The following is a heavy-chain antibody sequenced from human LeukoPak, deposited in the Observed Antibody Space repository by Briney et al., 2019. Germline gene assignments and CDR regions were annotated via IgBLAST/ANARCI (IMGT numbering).Heavy chain of an antibody. CDR3: ASSRGYSYGLPRY. J-gene: IGHJ4*02. CDR2: INHSGST. V-gene: IGHV4-34*01. D-gene: IGHD5-18*01. Sequence: SETLSLTCAVYGGSFSGYYWSWIRQPPGKGLEWIGEINHSGSTNYNPSLKGRVTILVDTSKNQFSLKLSSVTAADTAVYYCASSRGYSYGLPRYWGQGTLVTVSS. CDR1: GGSFSGYY.